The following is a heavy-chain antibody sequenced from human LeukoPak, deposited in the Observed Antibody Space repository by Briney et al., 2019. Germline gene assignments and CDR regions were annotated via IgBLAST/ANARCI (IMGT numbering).Heavy chain of an antibody. V-gene: IGHV4-59*08. J-gene: IGHJ4*02. CDR3: ARTISDSSGYYYPDY. CDR2: IYYSGRT. D-gene: IGHD3-22*01. Sequence: SETLSLTCTVSGGSISSYYWSWIRQPPGKELEWIGYIYYSGRTYYNPSLKSRVTISVDTSKNQFPLSLSSVTAADTAVYYCARTISDSSGYYYPDYWGQGTLVTVSS. CDR1: GGSISSYY.